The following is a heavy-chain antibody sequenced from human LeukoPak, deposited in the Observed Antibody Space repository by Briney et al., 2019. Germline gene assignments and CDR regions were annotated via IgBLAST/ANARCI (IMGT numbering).Heavy chain of an antibody. CDR2: IRANGGDT. CDR3: AKGGYTTSFDP. V-gene: IGHV3-23*01. J-gene: IGHJ5*02. CDR1: GLTFREYS. D-gene: IGHD2-15*01. Sequence: GGSLRLSCAASGLTFREYSMSWVRQAPGKGLEWVSNIRANGGDTYYTDSVKGRFTISRDNSKNTLYLEMNSLRAEDTAVYYCAKGGYTTSFDPWGQGTLVTVSS.